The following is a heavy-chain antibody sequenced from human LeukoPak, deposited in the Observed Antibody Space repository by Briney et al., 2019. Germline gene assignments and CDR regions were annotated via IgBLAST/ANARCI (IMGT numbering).Heavy chain of an antibody. CDR3: AVLAAAGPTLDY. V-gene: IGHV3-48*01. J-gene: IGHJ4*02. Sequence: GGSLRLSCAASGFTFSSFSMNWVRQAPGKGLEWVSYISSSSSTIYYADSVKGRFTISRDNSKNTLYLQMNSLRAEDTAVYYCAVLAAAGPTLDYWGQGTLVTVSS. CDR2: ISSSSSTI. D-gene: IGHD6-13*01. CDR1: GFTFSSFS.